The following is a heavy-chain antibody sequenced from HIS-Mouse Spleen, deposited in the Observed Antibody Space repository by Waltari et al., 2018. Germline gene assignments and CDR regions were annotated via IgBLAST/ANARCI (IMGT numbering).Heavy chain of an antibody. CDR1: GGSISSSSYY. CDR2: IYYSGST. J-gene: IGHJ5*02. V-gene: IGHV4-39*01. CDR3: ARKRTASGWFDP. D-gene: IGHD2-21*02. Sequence: QLQLQESGPGLVKPSETLSLTCTVSGGSISSSSYYWGWILQPPGKGLEWIGSIYYSGSTYYNPSLKGRVTISVDTSKNQFSLKLSSVTAADTAVYYCARKRTASGWFDPWGQGTLVTVSS.